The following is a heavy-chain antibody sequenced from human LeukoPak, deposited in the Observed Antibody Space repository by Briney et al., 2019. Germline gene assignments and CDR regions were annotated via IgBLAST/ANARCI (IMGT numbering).Heavy chain of an antibody. J-gene: IGHJ4*02. Sequence: SETLSPTCTVSGGSISSYYWSWIRQPPGKGLEWIGYSYYRGSTNYNPSLKSRVTISVGTSKNQLSLKLNSVTAADTAVYYCARGDVYFDYWGQGTLVTVSS. CDR3: ARGDVYFDY. CDR2: SYYRGST. D-gene: IGHD2-21*01. CDR1: GGSISSYY. V-gene: IGHV4-59*01.